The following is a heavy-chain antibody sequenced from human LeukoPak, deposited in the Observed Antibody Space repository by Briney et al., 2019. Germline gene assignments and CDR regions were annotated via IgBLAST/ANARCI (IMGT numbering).Heavy chain of an antibody. J-gene: IGHJ5*02. V-gene: IGHV3-48*04. CDR2: ISSSSSTI. CDR3: ARGAGWFDP. Sequence: GGSLRLSCAASGFTFSSYSMNWVRQAPGKGLEWVSYISSSSSTIYYADSVKGRFTISRDNAKNSLYPQMNSLRAEDTAVYHCARGAGWFDPWGQGTLVTVSS. CDR1: GFTFSSYS.